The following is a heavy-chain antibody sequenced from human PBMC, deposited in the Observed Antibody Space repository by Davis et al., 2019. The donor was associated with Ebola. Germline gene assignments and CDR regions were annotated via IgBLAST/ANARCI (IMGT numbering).Heavy chain of an antibody. CDR1: GGTFSSYT. J-gene: IGHJ3*02. Sequence: SVKVSCKASGGTFSSYTISWVRQAPGQGLEWMGRIIPILGIANYAQKFQGRVTMTRDTSTSTVYMELSSLRSEDTAVYYCARSPSGVGGAFDIWGQGTMVTVSS. V-gene: IGHV1-69*02. D-gene: IGHD3-16*01. CDR3: ARSPSGVGGAFDI. CDR2: IIPILGIA.